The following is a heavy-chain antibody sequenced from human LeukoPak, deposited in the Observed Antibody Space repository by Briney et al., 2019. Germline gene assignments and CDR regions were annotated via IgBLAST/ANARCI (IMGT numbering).Heavy chain of an antibody. CDR1: GFTLNNSA. CDR2: ISGSGGST. D-gene: IGHD1-26*01. V-gene: IGHV3-23*01. Sequence: PGGSLRLSCAASGFTLNNSAMSWVRQAPGKGLEWVSGISGSGGSTYNADSVKGRFTISRDNSKNTLYLQMNSLRAEDTAVYYCARGATYAYYQDYWGQGTLVTVSS. CDR3: ARGATYAYYQDY. J-gene: IGHJ4*02.